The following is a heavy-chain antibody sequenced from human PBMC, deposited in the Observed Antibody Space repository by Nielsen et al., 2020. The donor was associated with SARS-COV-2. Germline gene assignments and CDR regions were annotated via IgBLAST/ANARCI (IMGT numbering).Heavy chain of an antibody. V-gene: IGHV3-7*01. D-gene: IGHD3-9*01. J-gene: IGHJ4*02. Sequence: GGSLRLSCAASGFTFSSLWMSWVRQVPGKGLEWVADIKPDGSEKFYVDSVKGRFTISRDNAKNSLYLQMNSLRDEDTAVYYCARDLELLTNYYALDYWGQGTLVTVSS. CDR1: GFTFSSLW. CDR3: ARDLELLTNYYALDY. CDR2: IKPDGSEK.